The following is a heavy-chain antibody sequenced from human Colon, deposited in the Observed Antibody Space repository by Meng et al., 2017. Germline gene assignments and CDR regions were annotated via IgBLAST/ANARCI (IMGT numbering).Heavy chain of an antibody. CDR2: ISYDGSDT. D-gene: IGHD1-26*01. CDR1: GFTFSHYA. Sequence: GESLKISCAASGFTFSHYAVHWVRQAPGKGLEWVAVISYDGSDTYYADSVKGRFTISRDNSKSTLYLQMNSLRTEDTGLYYCARADSFSGSYNAFDIWGQETMVTVSS. J-gene: IGHJ3*02. CDR3: ARADSFSGSYNAFDI. V-gene: IGHV3-30*07.